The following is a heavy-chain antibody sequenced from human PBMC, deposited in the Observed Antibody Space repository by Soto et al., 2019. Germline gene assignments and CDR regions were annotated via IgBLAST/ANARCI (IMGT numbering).Heavy chain of an antibody. J-gene: IGHJ5*02. CDR3: VRGGGGGLFDP. CDR2: ISPGSRYP. Sequence: GGSLLLTSAGSVFTFGDSYMSWIRQAPGKGLEWLSYISPGSRYPAYADSVKGRFTISRDNAKRSLYLQMMSLTAEDTAIYYCVRGGGGGLFDPWGQGTMVTVSS. D-gene: IGHD2-15*01. V-gene: IGHV3-11*06. CDR1: VFTFGDSY.